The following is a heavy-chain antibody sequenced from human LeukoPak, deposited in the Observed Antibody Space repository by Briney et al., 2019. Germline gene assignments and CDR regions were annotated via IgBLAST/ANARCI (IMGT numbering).Heavy chain of an antibody. CDR1: GYTFTSYY. V-gene: IGHV1-46*01. CDR2: INPSGGST. D-gene: IGHD2-15*01. CDR3: AADGDCSGGSCPGDYYGMDV. Sequence: ASVKVSCKASGYTFTSYYMHWVRQAPGQGLEWMGIINPSGGSTSYAQKFQERVTITRDMSTSTAYMELSSLRSEDTAVYYCAADGDCSGGSCPGDYYGMDVWGQGTTVTVSS. J-gene: IGHJ6*02.